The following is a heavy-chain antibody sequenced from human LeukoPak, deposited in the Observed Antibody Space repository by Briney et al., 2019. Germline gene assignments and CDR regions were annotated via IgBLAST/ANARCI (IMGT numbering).Heavy chain of an antibody. CDR3: ARGVTMARGVIRPAGRSGRRFDY. D-gene: IGHD3-10*01. Sequence: SETLSLTCAVYGGSFSGYYWSWIRQPPGKGLEWIGEINHSGSTNYNPSLKSRVTISVDTSKNQFSLKLSSVTAADTAVYYCARGVTMARGVIRPAGRSGRRFDYWGQGTLVTVSS. CDR1: GGSFSGYY. V-gene: IGHV4-34*01. CDR2: INHSGST. J-gene: IGHJ4*02.